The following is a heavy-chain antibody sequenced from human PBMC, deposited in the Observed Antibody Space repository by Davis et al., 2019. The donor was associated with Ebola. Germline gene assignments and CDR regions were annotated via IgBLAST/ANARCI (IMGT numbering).Heavy chain of an antibody. CDR3: TTSPFGDYSAAS. D-gene: IGHD3-10*01. CDR1: GGTFNHLA. CDR2: IIPIFGTP. Sequence: SVKVSCKASGGTFNHLALYWVRQAPGQGLEWMGGIIPIFGTPKYAQEFQGRLTITADEYTSEASMELGSLISEDTAVYYCTTSPFGDYSAASWGQGTLVTVSS. V-gene: IGHV1-69*13. J-gene: IGHJ5*02.